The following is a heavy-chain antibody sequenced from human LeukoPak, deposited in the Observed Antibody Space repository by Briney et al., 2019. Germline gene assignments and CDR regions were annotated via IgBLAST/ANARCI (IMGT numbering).Heavy chain of an antibody. D-gene: IGHD6-13*01. CDR2: INAGNGNT. V-gene: IGHV1-3*01. Sequence: ASVTVSCKASGYTFTSYAMHWVRQAPGQRLEWMGWINAGNGNTKYSQKFQGRVTITRDTSASTAYMELSSLRSEDTAVYYCARDLVAAAGTFDYWGQGTLVTVSS. J-gene: IGHJ4*02. CDR3: ARDLVAAAGTFDY. CDR1: GYTFTSYA.